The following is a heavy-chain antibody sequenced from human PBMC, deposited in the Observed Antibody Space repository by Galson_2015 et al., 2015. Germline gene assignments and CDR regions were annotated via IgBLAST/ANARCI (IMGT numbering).Heavy chain of an antibody. CDR2: IYYSGST. CDR3: AGGVEMTTEDAFDI. V-gene: IGHV4-39*07. CDR1: GGSISSSSYY. Sequence: ETLSLTCTVSGGSISSSSYYWGWIRQPPGQGLEWIGSIYYSGSTYYNPSLKSRVTISVDTSKNQFSLKLSSVTAADTAVYYCAGGVEMTTEDAFDIWGQGTMVTVSS. D-gene: IGHD5-24*01. J-gene: IGHJ3*02.